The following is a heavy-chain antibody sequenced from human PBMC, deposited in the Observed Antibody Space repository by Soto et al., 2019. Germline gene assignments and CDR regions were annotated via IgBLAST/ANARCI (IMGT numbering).Heavy chain of an antibody. CDR3: AKDCRGYYGSGSKVYYYYGMDV. J-gene: IGHJ6*02. D-gene: IGHD3-10*01. V-gene: IGHV3-23*01. CDR2: ISGSGGST. CDR1: GFTFSSYA. Sequence: GGSLRLSCAASGFTFSSYAMSWVRQAPGKGLEWVSAISGSGGSTYYADSVKGRFTISRDNSKNTLYLQMNSLRAEDTAVYYCAKDCRGYYGSGSKVYYYYGMDVWGQGTTVTVSS.